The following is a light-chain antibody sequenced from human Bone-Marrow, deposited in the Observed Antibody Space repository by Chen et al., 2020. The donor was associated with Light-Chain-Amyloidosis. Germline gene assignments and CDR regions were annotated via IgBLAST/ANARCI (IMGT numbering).Light chain of an antibody. CDR1: SGDVGAYNY. J-gene: IGLJ1*01. V-gene: IGLV2-14*03. CDR2: DVS. Sequence: QSALTQPASVSGSPGQSITISCTGTSGDVGAYNYVYWYQHHPGKAPKLLIYDVSNRPSGVSNRFSGSKSGNTASLTISGLQAEDEADYYCNSYTTSDTYVFGTGTEVTVL. CDR3: NSYTTSDTYV.